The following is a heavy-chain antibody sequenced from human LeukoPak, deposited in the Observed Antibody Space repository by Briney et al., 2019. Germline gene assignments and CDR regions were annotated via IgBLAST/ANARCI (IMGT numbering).Heavy chain of an antibody. V-gene: IGHV3-7*01. CDR1: GFSFSNYW. Sequence: GSLRLSCAASGFSFSNYWMTWVRQAPGKGLEWVANIKQDASEKYYVDSVNGRFTISRDNAQNSFYLQMNSLRAEDTAVYYCARTARLLDFRGQGTLVTVSS. D-gene: IGHD3-10*01. CDR3: ARTARLLDF. CDR2: IKQDASEK. J-gene: IGHJ4*02.